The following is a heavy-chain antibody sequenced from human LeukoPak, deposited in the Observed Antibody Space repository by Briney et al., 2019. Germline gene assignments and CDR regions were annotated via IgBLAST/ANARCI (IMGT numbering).Heavy chain of an antibody. CDR1: GGSISSYY. D-gene: IGHD3-16*01. J-gene: IGHJ3*02. CDR2: IYYTGTT. Sequence: SETLSLTCAVSGGSISSYYWSWIRQPPGKGLEWIGYIYYTGTTNYNPSLKSRVTISVDTSKKQFSLNLNSVTAADTAVYYCARKGKLGDAFDIWGQGTMVTVSS. V-gene: IGHV4-59*01. CDR3: ARKGKLGDAFDI.